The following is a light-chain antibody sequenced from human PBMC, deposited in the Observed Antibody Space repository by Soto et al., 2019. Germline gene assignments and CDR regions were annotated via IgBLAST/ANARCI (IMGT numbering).Light chain of an antibody. CDR2: DVS. CDR3: CSYAGNSLWV. CDR1: NSDVGGYNY. J-gene: IGLJ3*02. Sequence: QSVLTQPRSVSGSPGQSVTISCTGTNSDVGGYNYVSWYQQHPRKAPKLMIYDVSKWPSGVPDRFSGSKSGNTASLTISGLQAEDEADYYCCSYAGNSLWVFGGGTKLTVL. V-gene: IGLV2-11*01.